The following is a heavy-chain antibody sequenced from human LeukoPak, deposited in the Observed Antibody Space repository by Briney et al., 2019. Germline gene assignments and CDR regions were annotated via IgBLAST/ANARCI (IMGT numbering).Heavy chain of an antibody. Sequence: GGSLRLSCAASGFTFSSYAMSWVRQAPGKGLEWVSAISGSGGSTYYADSVKGRFTISRDNSKNMLSLQMNNLRAEDTAVYYCATDMLRGLTGAFDIWGQGTMVTVSS. D-gene: IGHD3-10*01. V-gene: IGHV3-23*01. CDR3: ATDMLRGLTGAFDI. J-gene: IGHJ3*02. CDR2: ISGSGGST. CDR1: GFTFSSYA.